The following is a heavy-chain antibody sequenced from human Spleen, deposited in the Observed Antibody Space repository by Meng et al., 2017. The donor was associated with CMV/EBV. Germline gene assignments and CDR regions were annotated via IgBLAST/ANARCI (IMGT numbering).Heavy chain of an antibody. CDR2: IKQDGSEK. D-gene: IGHD3-22*01. CDR3: AREGDYYDRSGYYPSFFDY. J-gene: IGHJ4*02. V-gene: IGHV3-7*01. Sequence: GESLKISCAASGFTFSSYAMSWVRQAPGKGLEWVANIKQDGSEKYYVDSVKGRVTISRDNAKKSVHLQMNSRRAEDTAVYYCAREGDYYDRSGYYPSFFDYWGQGILVTVSS. CDR1: GFTFSSYA.